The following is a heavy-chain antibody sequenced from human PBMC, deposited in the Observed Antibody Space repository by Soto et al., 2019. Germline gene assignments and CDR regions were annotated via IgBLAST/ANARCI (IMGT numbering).Heavy chain of an antibody. CDR3: ARESEDLTSNFDY. CDR2: ISSTTNYI. J-gene: IGHJ4*02. CDR1: GFTFTRYS. Sequence: GRSLRLSCAASGFTFTRYSMNWVRQAPGKGLEWVSSISSTTNYIYYGDSMKGRFTISRDNAKNSLYLKMNSLRAEDTAVYYYARESEDLTSNFDYCGQGTLVTVSS. V-gene: IGHV3-21*06.